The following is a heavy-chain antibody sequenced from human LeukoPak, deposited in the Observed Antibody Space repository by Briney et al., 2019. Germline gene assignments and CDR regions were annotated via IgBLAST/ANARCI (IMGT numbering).Heavy chain of an antibody. J-gene: IGHJ4*02. Sequence: PGGSLRLSCAASGFTFDDYAMHWVRQAPGKGLEWVSGISWNSGSIGYADSVKGRFTISRDNAKNSLYLQMNSLRAEDTALYYCAKDQYQRGGGFDYWGQGTLVTVSS. CDR2: ISWNSGSI. V-gene: IGHV3-9*01. D-gene: IGHD2-2*01. CDR3: AKDQYQRGGGFDY. CDR1: GFTFDDYA.